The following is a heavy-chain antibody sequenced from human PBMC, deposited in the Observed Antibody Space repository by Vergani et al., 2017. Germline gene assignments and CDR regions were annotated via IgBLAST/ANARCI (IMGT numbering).Heavy chain of an antibody. Sequence: EVQLLESGGGLAQPGGPLSSPCPPPGSPLRNFPMTWARQAPGKGLEWVSIISDNGGTTSYADPVKGRFTISRDNSKDTLHLQMNSLRADDTAVYYCTKGSRGYTGYFFDYWGQGTLATVSS. V-gene: IGHV3-23*01. CDR1: GSPLRNFP. D-gene: IGHD5-12*01. CDR3: TKGSRGYTGYFFDY. J-gene: IGHJ4*02. CDR2: ISDNGGTT.